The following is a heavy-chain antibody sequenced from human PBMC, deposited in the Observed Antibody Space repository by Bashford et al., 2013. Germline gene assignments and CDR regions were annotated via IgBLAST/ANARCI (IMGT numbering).Heavy chain of an antibody. V-gene: IGHV1-8*01. J-gene: IGHJ5*01. CDR1: GYTFTSYD. CDR2: MNPNSGNT. D-gene: IGHD2-15*01. Sequence: ASVKVSCKASGYTFTSYDINWVRQATGQGLEWMGWMNPNSGNTGYAQKFQGRVTMTRNTSISTAYMELSSLRSEDTAVYYCVRGSPYCSGGSCYSWFDPWGRGTRGHRLL. CDR3: VRGSPYCSGGSCYSWFDP.